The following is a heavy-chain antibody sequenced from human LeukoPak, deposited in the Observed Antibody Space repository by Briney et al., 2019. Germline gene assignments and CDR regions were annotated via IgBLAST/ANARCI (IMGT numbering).Heavy chain of an antibody. Sequence: SETLSLTCSVSGGSISNYFWTWIRQPPGKGLEWIGYIYSIVSTYYNPSLKSRVTISVDTSKNRFSLKLSTVTAADTAVYYCARRPTGDPKFDYWGQGTLVAVSS. J-gene: IGHJ4*02. CDR3: ARRPTGDPKFDY. D-gene: IGHD7-27*01. CDR2: IYSIVST. V-gene: IGHV4-59*08. CDR1: GGSISNYF.